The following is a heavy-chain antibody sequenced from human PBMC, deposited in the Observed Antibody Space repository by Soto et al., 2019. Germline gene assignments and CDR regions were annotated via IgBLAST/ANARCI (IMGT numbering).Heavy chain of an antibody. D-gene: IGHD6-13*01. V-gene: IGHV5-51*01. CDR2: IYPGDSDT. Sequence: PGESLKIFCKGSGYSFTSYWIGWVRQMPGKGLEWMRIIYPGDSDTRYSPSFQGQVTISADKSISTAYLQWSSLKASDTAMYYCASPIAAAGRDVPSKWDYYYYYGMDVWGQGTTVTVSS. CDR3: ASPIAAAGRDVPSKWDYYYYYGMDV. J-gene: IGHJ6*02. CDR1: GYSFTSYW.